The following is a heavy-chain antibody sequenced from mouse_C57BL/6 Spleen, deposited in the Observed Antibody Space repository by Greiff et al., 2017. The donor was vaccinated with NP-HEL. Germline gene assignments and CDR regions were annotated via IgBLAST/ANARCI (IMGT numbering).Heavy chain of an antibody. CDR3: VSSTAQAGFAY. CDR2: IRSKSNNYAT. Sequence: EVQLVESGGGLVQPKGSLKLSCAASGFSFNTYAMNWVRQAPGKGVEWVARIRSKSNNYATYYADSVKDRFTISRDDSESMLYLQMNNLKTEDTAMYYCVSSTAQAGFAYWGQGTLVTVSA. CDR1: GFSFNTYA. V-gene: IGHV10-1*01. D-gene: IGHD3-2*02. J-gene: IGHJ3*01.